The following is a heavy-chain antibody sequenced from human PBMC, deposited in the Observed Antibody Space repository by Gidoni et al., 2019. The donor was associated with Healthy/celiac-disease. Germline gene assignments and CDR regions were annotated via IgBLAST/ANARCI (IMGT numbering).Heavy chain of an antibody. V-gene: IGHV1-46*01. CDR2: INPSGGST. J-gene: IGHJ3*02. CDR1: GYTFTSYY. CDR3: ALPFGGVIARHAFDI. Sequence: QVQLVQSGAEVKNPGASVKVSCKASGYTFTSYYMHWVRQAPGQGLEWMGIINPSGGSTSYAQKFQGRVTMTRDTSTSTVYMELSSLRSEDTAVYYCALPFGGVIARHAFDIWGQGTMVTVSS. D-gene: IGHD3-16*02.